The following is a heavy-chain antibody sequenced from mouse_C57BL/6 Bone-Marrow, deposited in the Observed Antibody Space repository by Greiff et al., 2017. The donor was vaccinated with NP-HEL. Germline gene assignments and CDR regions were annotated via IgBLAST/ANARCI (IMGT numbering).Heavy chain of an antibody. CDR3: ARATYYDYDGAMDY. J-gene: IGHJ4*01. V-gene: IGHV1-26*01. Sequence: VQLQQSGPELVKPGASVKISCKASGYTFTDYYVNWVKQSHGKSLEWIGDINPNNGGTSYNQKFKGKATLTVDKSSSTAYIELRSLTSEDSAVYYCARATYYDYDGAMDYWGQGTSVTVSS. CDR1: GYTFTDYY. CDR2: INPNNGGT. D-gene: IGHD2-4*01.